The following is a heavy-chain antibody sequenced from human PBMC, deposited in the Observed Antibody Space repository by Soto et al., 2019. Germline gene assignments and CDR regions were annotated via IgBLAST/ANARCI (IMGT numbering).Heavy chain of an antibody. Sequence: QVQLVQSGAEMKEPGSSVKVSCKTSGGTFSSSAISWLRQAPGQGLEWMGGIIPLFRTPDYAQKFQGRVTIDADEPTSTAYWELSSLRSEDTAVYYCARDIDRLQLGGNYYYILDVWGQGTTITVSS. D-gene: IGHD4-4*01. V-gene: IGHV1-69*12. J-gene: IGHJ6*02. CDR1: GGTFSSSA. CDR3: ARDIDRLQLGGNYYYILDV. CDR2: IIPLFRTP.